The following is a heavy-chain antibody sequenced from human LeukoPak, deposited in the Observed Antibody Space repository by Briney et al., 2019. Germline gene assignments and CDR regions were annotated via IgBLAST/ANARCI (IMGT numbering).Heavy chain of an antibody. CDR3: AKDPDVVPAATYYFDY. Sequence: GGSLRLSCAASGFTFNKYWLTWVRQAPGKGLEWVANINQDDSRIYYLESVEGRFTITRDNAKNSLHLQMNSLRAEDTAVYYCAKDPDVVPAATYYFDYWGQGTLVTVSS. J-gene: IGHJ4*02. V-gene: IGHV3-7*01. CDR1: GFTFNKYW. D-gene: IGHD2-2*01. CDR2: INQDDSRI.